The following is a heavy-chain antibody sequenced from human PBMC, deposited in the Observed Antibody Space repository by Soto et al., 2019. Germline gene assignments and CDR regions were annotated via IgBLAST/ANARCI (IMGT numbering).Heavy chain of an antibody. Sequence: PSETLSLTCTVSGCSISISSYYWCWILQPPGKGLEWIGSIYYSGSTYYNPSLKSRVTISVDTSKNQFSLKLSSVTAADTAVYYCAGSTSWFDPWGQGTLVTVSS. J-gene: IGHJ5*02. CDR3: AGSTSWFDP. CDR1: GCSISISSYY. CDR2: IYYSGST. V-gene: IGHV4-39*01. D-gene: IGHD6-13*01.